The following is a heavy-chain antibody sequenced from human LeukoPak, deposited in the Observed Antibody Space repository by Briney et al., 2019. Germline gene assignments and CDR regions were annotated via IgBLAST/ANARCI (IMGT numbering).Heavy chain of an antibody. Sequence: ASVKVSCKASGGTFSSYAISWVRQAPGQGLEWTGWINPNSGGTNYARKFQGRVTMTRDTSISTAYMELSRLRSDDTAVYYCARARSDILTGHPFDHWGQGTLVTVSS. CDR3: ARARSDILTGHPFDH. V-gene: IGHV1-2*02. J-gene: IGHJ4*02. CDR2: INPNSGGT. D-gene: IGHD3-9*01. CDR1: GGTFSSYA.